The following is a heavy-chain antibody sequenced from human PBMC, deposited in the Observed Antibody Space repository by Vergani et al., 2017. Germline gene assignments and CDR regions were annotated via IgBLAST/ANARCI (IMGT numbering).Heavy chain of an antibody. CDR2: IIPILGIA. CDR1: GGTFSSYA. V-gene: IGHV1-69*09. Sequence: QVQLVQSGAEVKKPGSSVKVSCKASGGTFSSYAISWVRQAPGQGLEWMGRIIPILGIANYAQKFQGRVTMTTDTSTSTAYMELRSLRSDDTAVYYCARDEYNWFDPWGQGTLVTVSS. J-gene: IGHJ5*02. CDR3: ARDEYNWFDP.